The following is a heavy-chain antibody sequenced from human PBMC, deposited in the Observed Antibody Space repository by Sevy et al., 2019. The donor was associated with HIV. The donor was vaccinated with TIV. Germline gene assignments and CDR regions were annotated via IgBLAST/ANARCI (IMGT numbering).Heavy chain of an antibody. CDR3: AKNRPPGGSYFSRHGMDV. V-gene: IGHV3-30*18. D-gene: IGHD1-26*01. CDR2: ISYDGNYR. Sequence: GGSLRLSCTASGFTFSTYDIHWVRQAPGKGLEWVAIISYDGNYRYYSDSVGGRFSMSRDNSNNTAYLQMSGLSVEDTAVYYCAKNRPPGGSYFSRHGMDVWGRGTTVTVSS. CDR1: GFTFSTYD. J-gene: IGHJ6*02.